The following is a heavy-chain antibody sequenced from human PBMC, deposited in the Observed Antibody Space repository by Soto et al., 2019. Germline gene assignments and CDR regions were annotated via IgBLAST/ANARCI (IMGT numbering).Heavy chain of an antibody. Sequence: EVQLLESGGGLVQPGGSLRLSCAASGFTFSNYAMNWVRQAPGKGLEWVSGISGSGDSTYYADSVKGRFTISRDNSKNPLYLQMNSLRAEDSAVYYCARRGSGSYYDYWGQGTLVNVSS. D-gene: IGHD1-26*01. CDR1: GFTFSNYA. J-gene: IGHJ4*02. CDR3: ARRGSGSYYDY. CDR2: ISGSGDST. V-gene: IGHV3-23*01.